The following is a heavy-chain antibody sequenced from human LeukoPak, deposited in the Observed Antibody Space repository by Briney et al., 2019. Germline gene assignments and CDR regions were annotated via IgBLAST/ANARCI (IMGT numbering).Heavy chain of an antibody. Sequence: ASVKVSCKASGYTFTGYYMHWVRQAPGQGLEWMGWINPNSGGTNHAQKFQGWVTMTRDTSISTAYMELSRLRSDDTAVYYCARATSDEGPGSFDIWGQGTMVTVSS. V-gene: IGHV1-2*04. CDR2: INPNSGGT. J-gene: IGHJ3*02. CDR3: ARATSDEGPGSFDI. CDR1: GYTFTGYY. D-gene: IGHD3-9*01.